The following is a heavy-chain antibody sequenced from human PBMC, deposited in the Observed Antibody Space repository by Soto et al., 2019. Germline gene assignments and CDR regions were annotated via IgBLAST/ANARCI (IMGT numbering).Heavy chain of an antibody. CDR1: GGSFSGYY. Sequence: SETLSLTCAVYGGSFSGYYWSWIRQPPGKGLEWIGDVNYSGSTNYNPSLKSRVTISVDTSKSQFSLKLSSVTAADTAVYYCAGGDYYHSSGYYFYYYTMDVWGQGTTVTVSS. V-gene: IGHV4-34*01. D-gene: IGHD3-22*01. CDR2: VNYSGST. J-gene: IGHJ6*02. CDR3: AGGDYYHSSGYYFYYYTMDV.